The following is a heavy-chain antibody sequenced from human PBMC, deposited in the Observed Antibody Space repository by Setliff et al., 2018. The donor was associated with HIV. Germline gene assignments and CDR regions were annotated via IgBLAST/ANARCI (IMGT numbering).Heavy chain of an antibody. CDR3: ARVGDYNFWSGYKYNYYYGMDV. J-gene: IGHJ6*02. V-gene: IGHV3-53*01. D-gene: IGHD3-3*01. CDR1: GFTVSSNY. Sequence: GGSLRLSCAVSGFTVSSNYMSWVRQAPGKGLEWVSVIYSGGSTYYADSVKGRFTISRDNSKNTLYLQMNSLRAEDTAVYYCARVGDYNFWSGYKYNYYYGMDVWGQGTTVTVSS. CDR2: IYSGGST.